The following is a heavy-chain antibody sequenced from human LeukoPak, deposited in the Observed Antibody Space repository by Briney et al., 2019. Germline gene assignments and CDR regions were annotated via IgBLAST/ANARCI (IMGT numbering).Heavy chain of an antibody. CDR2: INPNSGGT. Sequence: ASVKVSCKASGYTFTGYYMHWVRQAPGQGLEWMGWINPNSGGTNYAQKFQGRVTMTRDTSISTAYMELSRLRSDDTAVYYCARVYGSSWSCMDVWGQGITVTVSS. D-gene: IGHD6-13*01. V-gene: IGHV1-2*02. J-gene: IGHJ6*02. CDR3: ARVYGSSWSCMDV. CDR1: GYTFTGYY.